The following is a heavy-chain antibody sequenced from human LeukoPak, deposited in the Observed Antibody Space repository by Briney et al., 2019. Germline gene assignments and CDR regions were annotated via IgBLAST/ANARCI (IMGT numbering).Heavy chain of an antibody. Sequence: SETLSLTCTVSGGSISSYYWNWIRQPPGKGLEWIGYIYYSGNTNYNPSLKSRVTISVDTSKNQFSLKLSSVTAADTAVYYCARGHNAPPFYYYYYMDVWGKGTTLTVSS. V-gene: IGHV4-59*01. D-gene: IGHD1-14*01. CDR1: GGSISSYY. J-gene: IGHJ6*03. CDR3: ARGHNAPPFYYYYYMDV. CDR2: IYYSGNT.